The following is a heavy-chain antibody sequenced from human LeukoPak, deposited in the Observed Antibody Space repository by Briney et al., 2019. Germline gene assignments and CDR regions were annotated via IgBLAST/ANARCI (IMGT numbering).Heavy chain of an antibody. CDR3: ARDYYDSSGYYTSWFDP. J-gene: IGHJ5*02. CDR2: INPNSGGT. CDR1: GYTFTGYY. V-gene: IGHV1-2*02. Sequence: ASVKVSCKASGYTFTGYYMHWVRQAPGQGLEWMGWINPNSGGTNYAQKFQGRVTMTRDTSISTAYMELSRLRSDDTAVYYSARDYYDSSGYYTSWFDPWGQGTLVTVSS. D-gene: IGHD3-22*01.